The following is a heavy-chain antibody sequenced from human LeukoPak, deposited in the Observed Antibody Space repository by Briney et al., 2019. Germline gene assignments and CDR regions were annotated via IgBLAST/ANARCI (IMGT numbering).Heavy chain of an antibody. V-gene: IGHV4-38-2*01. D-gene: IGHD6-19*01. CDR2: TSYSGST. Sequence: GSLRLSCAASGFTFSDYYMSWIRQAPGKGLEWVGSTSYSGSTYYNPSLKSRVTISVDTSKNQFSLKLTSVTAADTAVYYCARAYSSGWYNDFDPWGQGTLVIVSS. CDR1: GFTFSDYY. CDR3: ARAYSSGWYNDFDP. J-gene: IGHJ5*02.